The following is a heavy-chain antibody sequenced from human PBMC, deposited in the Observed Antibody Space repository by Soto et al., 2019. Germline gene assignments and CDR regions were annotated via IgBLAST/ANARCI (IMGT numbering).Heavy chain of an antibody. V-gene: IGHV3-23*01. J-gene: IGHJ6*02. Sequence: GASVKVSCAAAGFTFSNHAMSWVRQAPGKGLEWVSSISGSGDTIYYADSVKGRFTISRDNSKSALWLQMNSLRAEDTALYYCAKGSGNIRPYGMDVWGQGTTVTVSS. CDR2: ISGSGDTI. CDR3: AKGSGNIRPYGMDV. CDR1: GFTFSNHA.